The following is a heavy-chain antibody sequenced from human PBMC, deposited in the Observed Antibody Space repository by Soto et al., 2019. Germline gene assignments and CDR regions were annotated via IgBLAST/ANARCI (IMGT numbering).Heavy chain of an antibody. Sequence: SETLSLTCAVYGGSFSGYYWSWIRQPPGKGLEWIGEINHSGSTNYNPSLKSRVTISVDTSKNQFSLKLSSVTAADTAVYHSARITMVRGKAFDYWGQGTLVTVPQ. CDR1: GGSFSGYY. CDR2: INHSGST. V-gene: IGHV4-34*01. CDR3: ARITMVRGKAFDY. J-gene: IGHJ4*02. D-gene: IGHD3-10*01.